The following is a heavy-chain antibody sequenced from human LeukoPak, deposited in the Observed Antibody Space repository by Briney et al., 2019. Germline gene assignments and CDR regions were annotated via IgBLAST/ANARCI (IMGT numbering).Heavy chain of an antibody. V-gene: IGHV3-48*02. CDR1: GFTFSSDS. CDR3: AKGAWDY. J-gene: IGHJ4*02. CDR2: ITSSSSTI. Sequence: PGGSLRLSCAASGFTFSSDSMNWVRQAPGKGLEWVSYITSSSSTIYYADSVKGRFTISRDNAKNSLYLQLNSLRDEDTAVYYCAKGAWDYWGRGTLVTVSS.